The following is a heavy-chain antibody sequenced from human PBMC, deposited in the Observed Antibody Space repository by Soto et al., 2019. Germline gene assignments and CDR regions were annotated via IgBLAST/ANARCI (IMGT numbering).Heavy chain of an antibody. V-gene: IGHV1-3*01. CDR2: INAGSGNT. Sequence: ASVKVSCKASGYTFTSYAMHWVRQAPGQRLEWMGWINAGSGNTKYSQKFQGRVTITRDTSASTAYLELSSLRSEDTAVYYCARSPSFCIDYWGQETLVTVS. D-gene: IGHD3-3*01. CDR3: ARSPSFCIDY. CDR1: GYTFTSYA. J-gene: IGHJ4*02.